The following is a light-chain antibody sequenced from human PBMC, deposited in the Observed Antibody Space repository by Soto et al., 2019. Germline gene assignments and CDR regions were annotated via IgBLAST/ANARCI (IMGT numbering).Light chain of an antibody. CDR2: EGT. CDR1: GDNIGSYDI. Sequence: QSALTQPASLSGSPGQSITLSCTGTGDNIGSYDIVSWYQHLPGEAPKLIIYEGTKRPSGISNRFSGSKAGYTASLSISGLQADDAADYFGCSYADRSTWVFGGGTKLTVL. J-gene: IGLJ3*02. V-gene: IGLV2-23*01. CDR3: CSYADRSTWV.